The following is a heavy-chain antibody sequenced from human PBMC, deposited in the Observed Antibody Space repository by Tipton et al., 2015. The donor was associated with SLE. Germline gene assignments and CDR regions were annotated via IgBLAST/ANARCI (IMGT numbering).Heavy chain of an antibody. D-gene: IGHD1-26*01. V-gene: IGHV4-59*08. CDR1: GGSISSYY. J-gene: IGHJ4*02. CDR3: ARRLGNSGFDY. CDR2: IYYSGST. Sequence: TLSLTCTVSGGSISSYYWSWIRQPPGKGLEWIGYIYYSGSTNYNPSLKSRVTISVDTSKNQFSLKLSSVTAADTAVYYCARRLGNSGFDYWGQGTLVTVSS.